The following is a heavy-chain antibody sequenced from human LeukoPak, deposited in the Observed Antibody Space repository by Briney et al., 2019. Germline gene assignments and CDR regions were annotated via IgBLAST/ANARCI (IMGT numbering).Heavy chain of an antibody. Sequence: GGSLRLSCAASGFTFSSYSMNWVRQAPGKGLEWVSYISSSSSTIYYVDSVKGRFTISRDNAKNSLYLQMNSLRAEDTAVYYCARVRDYWGQGTLVTVSS. CDR1: GFTFSSYS. V-gene: IGHV3-48*01. CDR2: ISSSSSTI. J-gene: IGHJ4*02. CDR3: ARVRDY.